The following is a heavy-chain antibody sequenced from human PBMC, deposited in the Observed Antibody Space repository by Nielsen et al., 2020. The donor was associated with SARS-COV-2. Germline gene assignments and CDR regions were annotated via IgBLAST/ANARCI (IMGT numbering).Heavy chain of an antibody. CDR1: GFSFSDDW. D-gene: IGHD3-10*01. J-gene: IGHJ2*01. CDR2: ISGGSATI. Sequence: GESLKISCAASGFSFSDDWMTWVRQAPGKGLEWVSYISGGSATIYYADSVEGRFTLSRDNAENSLYLQLNSLRAEDTAVYYCARAIRGGGSGSNWYFDFWGRGTLVTVSS. CDR3: ARAIRGGGSGSNWYFDF. V-gene: IGHV3-48*04.